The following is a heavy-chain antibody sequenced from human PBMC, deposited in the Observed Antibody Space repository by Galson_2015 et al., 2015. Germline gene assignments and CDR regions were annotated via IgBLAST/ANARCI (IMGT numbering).Heavy chain of an antibody. CDR1: GYTFTGHY. CDR2: LHPNSANT. CDR3: ARQTADGYKLDF. Sequence: SVKVSCKASGYTFTGHYLHWVRQAPGQGLGWMGWLHPNSANTNYAQNFQAWVTMTWDTSISTAYLEVSRLRSDDTAVYYCARQTADGYKLDFWGQGTLVTVSS. D-gene: IGHD5-24*01. J-gene: IGHJ4*02. V-gene: IGHV1-2*04.